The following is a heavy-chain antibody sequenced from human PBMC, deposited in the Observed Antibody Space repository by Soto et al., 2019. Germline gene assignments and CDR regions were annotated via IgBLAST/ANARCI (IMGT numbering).Heavy chain of an antibody. CDR2: ISPYSGNT. CDR3: AMVDNYVTPTPQDV. Sequence: QVQLVQSGDEVRKPGSSVKVSCKASGYIFVNYGIAWVRQAPGQGLEWMGWISPYSGNTHYASKVQGRLTMTTDTSTSPAYMNLGTVTYYDAVVYYCAMVDNYVTPTPQDVWGKGTTVTVSS. CDR1: GYIFVNYG. V-gene: IGHV1-18*01. D-gene: IGHD3-16*01. J-gene: IGHJ6*04.